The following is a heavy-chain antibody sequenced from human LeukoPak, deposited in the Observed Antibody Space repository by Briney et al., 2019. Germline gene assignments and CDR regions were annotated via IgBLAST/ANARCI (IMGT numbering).Heavy chain of an antibody. CDR3: ARDYDSSGFPTGWFDP. D-gene: IGHD3-22*01. CDR2: IYYSGST. V-gene: IGHV4-59*01. Sequence: SETLSLTCTVSGGSISSYYWSWIRQPPGKGLEWIGYIYYSGSTNYNPSLKSRVTISVDTSKNQFSLKLSSVTAADTAVYYYARDYDSSGFPTGWFDPWGQGTLVTVSS. CDR1: GGSISSYY. J-gene: IGHJ5*02.